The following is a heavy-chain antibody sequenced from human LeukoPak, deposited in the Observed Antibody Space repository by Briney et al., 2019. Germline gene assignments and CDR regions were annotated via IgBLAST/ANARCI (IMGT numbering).Heavy chain of an antibody. Sequence: PGGSLRLSCAASGFTFRDYVIHWVRQAPGKGLGWVAVISSDGNIKYYADSVKGRFTISRDNSKKTLYLQMNSLRYEDTAVYYCATLYSNYDANWFDPWGQGTLVTVSS. CDR2: ISSDGNIK. CDR3: ATLYSNYDANWFDP. J-gene: IGHJ5*02. V-gene: IGHV3-30-3*01. D-gene: IGHD4-11*01. CDR1: GFTFRDYV.